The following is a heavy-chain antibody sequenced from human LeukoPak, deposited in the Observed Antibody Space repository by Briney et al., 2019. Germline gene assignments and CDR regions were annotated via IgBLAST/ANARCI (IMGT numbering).Heavy chain of an antibody. CDR3: ARASVAGTYFDY. CDR2: ISSSSSYI. J-gene: IGHJ4*02. V-gene: IGHV3-21*01. Sequence: PGGSLRLSCAASGFTFSSYSMNWVRQAPGKGLEWVSSISSSSSYIYYADSVKGRFTIPRDNAKNSLYLQMNSLRAEDTAVYYCARASVAGTYFDYWGQGTLVTVSS. CDR1: GFTFSSYS. D-gene: IGHD6-19*01.